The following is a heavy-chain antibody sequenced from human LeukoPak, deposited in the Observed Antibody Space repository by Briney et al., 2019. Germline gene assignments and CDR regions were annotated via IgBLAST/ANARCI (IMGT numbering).Heavy chain of an antibody. V-gene: IGHV1-46*01. Sequence: ASVKVSCKASGYTFTSYYMHWVRQAPGQVLEWMGIINPSGGSTSYAQKFQGRVTMTRDMSTSTVYMELSSLRSEDTAVYYCARAQKQWLAHYYYYYYMDVWGKGTTVTVSS. D-gene: IGHD6-19*01. J-gene: IGHJ6*03. CDR3: ARAQKQWLAHYYYYYYMDV. CDR2: INPSGGST. CDR1: GYTFTSYY.